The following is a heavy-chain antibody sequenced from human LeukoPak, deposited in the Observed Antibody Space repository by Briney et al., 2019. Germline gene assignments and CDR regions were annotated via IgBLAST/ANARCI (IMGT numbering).Heavy chain of an antibody. CDR3: AREWGLESSGYYYAY. Sequence: GASVKVSCKASGYTFTSYAMNWVRQAPGQGLEWMGGITPIFGTANFAQKFQGRVSITADGSTSTAFMELSSLRSEDTAVYYCAREWGLESSGYYYAYWGQGTLVTVSS. J-gene: IGHJ4*02. CDR2: ITPIFGTA. V-gene: IGHV1-69*13. CDR1: GYTFTSYA. D-gene: IGHD3-22*01.